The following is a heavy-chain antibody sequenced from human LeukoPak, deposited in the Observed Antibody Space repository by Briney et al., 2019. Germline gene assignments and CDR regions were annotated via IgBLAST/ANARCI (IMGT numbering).Heavy chain of an antibody. CDR2: IYPGDSDT. J-gene: IGHJ4*02. CDR3: ARARYCSGGSCYAEY. CDR1: GYSFTTYW. V-gene: IGHV5-51*01. Sequence: GESLKISRKCSGYSFTTYWIGWVRQMPGKGLEWMGIIYPGDSDTRYSPSFQGQVTISADKSISTAYLQWSSLKASDTAMYYCARARYCSGGSCYAEYWGQGTLVTVSS. D-gene: IGHD2-15*01.